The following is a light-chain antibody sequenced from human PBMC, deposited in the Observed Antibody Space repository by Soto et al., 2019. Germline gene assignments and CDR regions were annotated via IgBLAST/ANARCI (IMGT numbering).Light chain of an antibody. J-gene: IGKJ4*01. CDR3: QQYNNWIT. CDR1: QSVSSN. Sequence: EIVMTQSPATLSVSPGERATLSCRASQSVSSNLAWYQQKPGQAPRLLIYGASTRATGIPARFSGSGSGTEFTLTISSLQSEDFAVYYCQQYNNWITFGGGTK. V-gene: IGKV3-15*01. CDR2: GAS.